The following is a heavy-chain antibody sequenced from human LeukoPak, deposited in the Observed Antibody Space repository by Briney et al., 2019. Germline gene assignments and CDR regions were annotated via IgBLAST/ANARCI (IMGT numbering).Heavy chain of an antibody. Sequence: ASVKVSCKASGYTFTSYDINWVRQATGQGLEWMGWMNPNSGNTGYAQKFQGRVTITRNTSISTAYMELSSLRSEDAAVYYCARARLERGSFDYWGQGTLVTVSS. V-gene: IGHV1-8*03. CDR3: ARARLERGSFDY. CDR2: MNPNSGNT. J-gene: IGHJ4*02. D-gene: IGHD1-26*01. CDR1: GYTFTSYD.